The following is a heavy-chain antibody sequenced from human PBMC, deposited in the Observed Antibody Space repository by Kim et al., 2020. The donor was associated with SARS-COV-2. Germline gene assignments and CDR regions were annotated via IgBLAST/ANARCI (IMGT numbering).Heavy chain of an antibody. Sequence: SETLSLTCTVSGGSISSSSYYWGWIRQPPGKGLEWIGSIYYSGSTSYNPSLKSRVTISVDTSKNQFSLKLSSVTAADTAVYYCASEIVVDITTPQNAFDIWGQGTINPRLF. D-gene: IGHD3-22*01. V-gene: IGHV4-39*07. CDR2: IYYSGST. CDR1: GGSISSSSYY. J-gene: IGHJ3*02. CDR3: ASEIVVDITTPQNAFDI.